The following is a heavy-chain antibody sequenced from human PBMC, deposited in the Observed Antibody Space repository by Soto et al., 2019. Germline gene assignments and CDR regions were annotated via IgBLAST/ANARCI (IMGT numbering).Heavy chain of an antibody. CDR3: ARDRSSSSLGDNWFDP. CDR2: INPSGGST. V-gene: IGHV1-46*01. CDR1: GYTFTSYY. Sequence: VASVKVSCKASGYTFTSYYMHWVRQAPGQGLEWMGIINPSGGSTSYAQKFQGRVTMTRDTSTSTVYMELSSLRSEDTAVYYCARDRSSSSLGDNWFDPWGQGTLVTVSS. D-gene: IGHD6-13*01. J-gene: IGHJ5*02.